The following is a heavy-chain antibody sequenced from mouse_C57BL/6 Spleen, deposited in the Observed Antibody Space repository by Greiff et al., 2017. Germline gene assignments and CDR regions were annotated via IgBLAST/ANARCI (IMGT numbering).Heavy chain of an antibody. V-gene: IGHV14-2*01. CDR2: IDPEDGET. D-gene: IGHD1-1*01. J-gene: IGHJ4*01. Sequence: VQLQQSGAELVKPGASVKLSCTASGFNIKDYYMPWVKQRTEQGLEWIGRIDPEDGETKYAPKFQGKATITADTSSNTAYLQLSSLTSEDTAVYYCAYSCYGSREAYYYAMDYWGQGTSVTVSS. CDR1: GFNIKDYY. CDR3: AYSCYGSREAYYYAMDY.